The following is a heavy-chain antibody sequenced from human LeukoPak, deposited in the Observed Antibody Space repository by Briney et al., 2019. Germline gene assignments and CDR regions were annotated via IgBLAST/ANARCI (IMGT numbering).Heavy chain of an antibody. D-gene: IGHD1-1*01. Sequence: ASAKVSCKASGYTFTSYYMHWVRQAPGQGLEWMAIINPSGGSTSYAQNFQGRVTMTSDTSTSTAYMKLRSPQSDAPDVYYCARGRWNDQRKTFDVWGEGTMVTVSS. CDR1: GYTFTSYY. V-gene: IGHV1-46*01. CDR3: ARGRWNDQRKTFDV. J-gene: IGHJ3*01. CDR2: INPSGGST.